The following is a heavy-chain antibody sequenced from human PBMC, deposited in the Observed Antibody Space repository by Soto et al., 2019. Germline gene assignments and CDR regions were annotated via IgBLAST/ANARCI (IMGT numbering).Heavy chain of an antibody. J-gene: IGHJ4*02. V-gene: IGHV3-30*18. CDR3: AKDLNDFWSGYYGNFAY. CDR2: ISYDGSNK. Sequence: PGGSLRLSCAASGFTFSSYGMHWVHQAPGKGLEWVAVISYDGSNKYYADSVKGRFTISRDNSKNTLYLQMNSLRAEDTAVYYCAKDLNDFWSGYYGNFAYWGQGTLVTVSS. CDR1: GFTFSSYG. D-gene: IGHD3-3*01.